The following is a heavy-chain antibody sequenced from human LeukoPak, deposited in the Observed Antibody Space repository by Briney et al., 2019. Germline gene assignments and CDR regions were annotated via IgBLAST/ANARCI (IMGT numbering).Heavy chain of an antibody. J-gene: IGHJ4*02. CDR2: ISGSGGST. CDR1: GFTFTNAW. D-gene: IGHD3-22*01. V-gene: IGHV3-23*01. Sequence: PGGSLRLSCEASGFTFTNAWMSWVRQAPGKGLEWVSAISGSGGSTYYADSVKGRFTISRDNSKNTLYLQMNSLRAEDTAVYYCARWLLRTAALDCWGQGTLVTVSS. CDR3: ARWLLRTAALDC.